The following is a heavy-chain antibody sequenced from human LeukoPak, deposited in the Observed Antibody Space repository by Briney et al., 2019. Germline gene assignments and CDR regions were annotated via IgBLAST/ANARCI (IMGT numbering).Heavy chain of an antibody. V-gene: IGHV3-74*01. CDR1: GNYW. CDR2: INSDGSWT. CDR3: ARTRSSGYLTFDY. Sequence: GGSLRLSCAASGNYWMHWVRQAPGKGLVWVSHINSDGSWTSYADSVKGRFTISKDNAKNTVYLQMKNLRAEDTAVYYCARTRSSGYLTFDYWGQGILVTVSS. D-gene: IGHD3-22*01. J-gene: IGHJ4*02.